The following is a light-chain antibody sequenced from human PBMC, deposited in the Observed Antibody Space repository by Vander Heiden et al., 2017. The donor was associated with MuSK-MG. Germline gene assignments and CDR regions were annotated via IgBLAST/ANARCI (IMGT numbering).Light chain of an antibody. Sequence: AIRTTQSPSSLFASAGARVTMTCRASQGISSYLAWYQQKPGKAPKLLIYAASTWQSGVPARFSGSGSGTDFTLTISSLQAEDVAAYYCQQYYSYPLTFGQGTKVEIK. J-gene: IGKJ4*01. V-gene: IGKV1-8*01. CDR3: QQYYSYPLT. CDR1: QGISSY. CDR2: AAS.